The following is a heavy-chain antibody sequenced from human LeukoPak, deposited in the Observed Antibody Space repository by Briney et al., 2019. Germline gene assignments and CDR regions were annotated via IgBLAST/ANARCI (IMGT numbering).Heavy chain of an antibody. CDR3: ARDVFAEYSTHHKFDP. CDR2: INPNSGGT. V-gene: IGHV1-2*02. D-gene: IGHD6-6*01. J-gene: IGHJ5*02. Sequence: ASVKVSCKASGYTFTDYYMHWVRQAPGQGLEWMGWINPNSGGTNYAQNFQGRVTMTRDTSISTAYMEFSRLRSDDTAMYYCARDVFAEYSTHHKFDPWGQGTLVIVSS. CDR1: GYTFTDYY.